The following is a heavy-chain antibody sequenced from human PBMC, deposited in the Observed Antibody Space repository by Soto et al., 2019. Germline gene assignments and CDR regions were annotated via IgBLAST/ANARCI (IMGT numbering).Heavy chain of an antibody. V-gene: IGHV3-11*05. J-gene: IGHJ6*02. CDR2: TTPSRGDT. Sequence: QAQLVESGGGLVKPGGSLRLSCAASGFSFSEHYMSWIRQSPGKGFEWVSYTTPSRGDTFYTDSVKGRFTISRNNAMRSVDLQMNSLTVEDTAVYYCARGHYGLEVWGQGTTVTVSS. CDR3: ARGHYGLEV. CDR1: GFSFSEHY.